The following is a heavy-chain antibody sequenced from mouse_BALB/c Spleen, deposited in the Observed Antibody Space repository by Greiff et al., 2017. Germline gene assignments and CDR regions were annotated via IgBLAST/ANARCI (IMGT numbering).Heavy chain of an antibody. CDR3: ARSGGNHWFAY. CDR2: ISSGSSTI. J-gene: IGHJ3*01. V-gene: IGHV5-17*02. CDR1: GFTFSSFG. Sequence: EVKLMESGGGLVQPGGSRKLSCAASGFTFSSFGMHWVRQAPEKGLAWVAYISSGSSTIYYADTVKGRFTISRDNPKNTLFLQMTSLRSEDTAMYYCARSGGNHWFAYWGQGTLVTVSA. D-gene: IGHD2-1*01.